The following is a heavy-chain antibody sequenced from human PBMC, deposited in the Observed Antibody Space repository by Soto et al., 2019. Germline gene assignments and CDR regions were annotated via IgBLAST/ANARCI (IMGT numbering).Heavy chain of an antibody. J-gene: IGHJ4*02. V-gene: IGHV4-39*01. CDR1: GGSIRGSNYY. Sequence: QLQLQESGPGLVKPSETLSLTCTVSGGSIRGSNYYWGWIRQPPGKGLEWIGSIYYSGSTYYNPSLRVGVPCPLDSPKTKLPLNRASLPAAATAGNTWARCNSDPWVGFSQGVAYGAQETLVPSSS. D-gene: IGHD3-3*01. CDR2: IYYSGST. CDR3: ARCNSDPWVGFSQGVAY.